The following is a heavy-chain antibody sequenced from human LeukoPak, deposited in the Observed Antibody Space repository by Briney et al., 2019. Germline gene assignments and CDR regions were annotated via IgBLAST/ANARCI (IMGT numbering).Heavy chain of an antibody. D-gene: IGHD6-19*01. CDR1: GLTFSSYA. V-gene: IGHV3-23*01. CDR2: IGGSGGST. CDR3: AAQWLLHGAFDI. Sequence: GGSLRLSCAASGLTFSSYAMSWVRQAPGKGLEWVSAIGGSGGSTYYADSVKGRLTISRDNSKNTLYLQMNSLRAEDTAVYYCAAQWLLHGAFDIWGQGTMVTVSS. J-gene: IGHJ3*02.